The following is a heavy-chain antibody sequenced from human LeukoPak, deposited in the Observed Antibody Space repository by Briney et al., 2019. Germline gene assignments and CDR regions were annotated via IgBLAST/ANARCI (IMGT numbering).Heavy chain of an antibody. CDR3: ASGTIVGARGADN. CDR1: GFIFSTSS. Sequence: PGGSLRLSCSASGFIFSTSSMKWFRQATGKALEWVSAISGTSVHIYYADSVKGRFTISRDNVKESLYLHMNSLRAEDTAVYYCASGTIVGARGADNWGQGTLVTVSS. D-gene: IGHD1-26*01. J-gene: IGHJ4*02. CDR2: ISGTSVHI. V-gene: IGHV3-21*01.